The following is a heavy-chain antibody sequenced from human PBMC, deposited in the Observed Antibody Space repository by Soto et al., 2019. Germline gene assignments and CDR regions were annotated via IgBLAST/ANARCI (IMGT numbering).Heavy chain of an antibody. D-gene: IGHD3-3*01. V-gene: IGHV1-18*04. J-gene: IGHJ4*01. Sequence: ASVKVSCKASHYTFTTYTITWVRQAPGQGLEWVGWIGPNSGNTNFAQKFQGRLSLTIDTSTSTAYMELRSLRSDDTAVYYCATDEGNYLEVWGHGTLVTVSS. CDR2: IGPNSGNT. CDR3: ATDEGNYLEV. CDR1: HYTFTTYT.